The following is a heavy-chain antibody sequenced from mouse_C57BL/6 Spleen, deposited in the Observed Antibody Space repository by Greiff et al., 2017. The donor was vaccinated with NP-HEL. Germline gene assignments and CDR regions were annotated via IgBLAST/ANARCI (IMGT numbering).Heavy chain of an antibody. V-gene: IGHV1-42*01. Sequence: VQLQQSGAELVKPGASVKISCKASGYSFTGYYMNWVKQSPEKSLEWIGEINPSTGGTTYNQKFKAKATLTVDKSSSTAYMQLKSLTSEDSAVYYCARRDYPIAYWGQGTLVTVSA. CDR1: GYSFTGYY. CDR3: ARRDYPIAY. J-gene: IGHJ3*01. D-gene: IGHD5-5*01. CDR2: INPSTGGT.